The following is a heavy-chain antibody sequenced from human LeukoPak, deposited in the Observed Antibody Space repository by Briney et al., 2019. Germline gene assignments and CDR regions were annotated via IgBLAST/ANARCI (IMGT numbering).Heavy chain of an antibody. Sequence: GGSLRLSCAAPGLITDDYAIHWVRQAPGKGLEWVSLISGDGGSTFYADSVRGRFTISRDNSKNSLSLQMSSLRNEDTALYFCVRESERSGWFDHWGQGTLVTVSS. CDR3: VRESERSGWFDH. V-gene: IGHV3-43*02. CDR1: GLITDDYA. J-gene: IGHJ5*02. D-gene: IGHD1-26*01. CDR2: ISGDGGST.